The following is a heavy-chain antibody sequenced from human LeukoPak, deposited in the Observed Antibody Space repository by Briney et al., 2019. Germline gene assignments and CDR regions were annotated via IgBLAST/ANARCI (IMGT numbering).Heavy chain of an antibody. D-gene: IGHD2-15*01. CDR3: AKEYCSGGTRCYSTFDY. CDR1: GFTFSSYA. Sequence: GGSLRLSCAASGFTFSSYAMSWVRQAPGKGLEWVSVISYDASNKYYGDSVKGRFTISRDNSKNTLYLQMNSLRAEDTAIYYCAKEYCSGGTRCYSTFDYWGQGTLVTVSS. V-gene: IGHV3-30*18. CDR2: ISYDASNK. J-gene: IGHJ4*02.